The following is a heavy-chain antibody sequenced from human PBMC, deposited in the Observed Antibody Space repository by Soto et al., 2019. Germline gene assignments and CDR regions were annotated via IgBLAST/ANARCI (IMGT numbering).Heavy chain of an antibody. CDR2: INAGNGNT. CDR1: GYTFTSYA. CDR3: ATEPYCSGGSCYSGY. D-gene: IGHD2-15*01. V-gene: IGHV1-3*01. J-gene: IGHJ4*02. Sequence: ASVKVSCKASGYTFTSYAMHWVRQAPGQRLEWMGWINAGNGNTKYSQKFQGRVTMTEDTSTDTAYMELSSLRSEDTAVYYCATEPYCSGGSCYSGYWGQGTLVTVSS.